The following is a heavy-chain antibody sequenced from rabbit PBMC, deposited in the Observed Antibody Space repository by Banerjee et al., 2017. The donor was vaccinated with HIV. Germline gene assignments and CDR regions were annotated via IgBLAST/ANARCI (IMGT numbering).Heavy chain of an antibody. D-gene: IGHD6-1*01. CDR2: IGPVFGST. CDR3: ARGGYAGYAGYGYATLYFNL. V-gene: IGHV1S47*01. J-gene: IGHJ4*01. Sequence: QEQLVESGGGLVQPEGSLTLTCKASGFDFSSYYMSWVRQAPGKGLEWIGYIGPVFGSTYYASWVNGRFTISSHNAQNTLYLQLNSLTAADTATYFCARGGYAGYAGYGYATLYFNLWGQGTLVTVS. CDR1: GFDFSSYY.